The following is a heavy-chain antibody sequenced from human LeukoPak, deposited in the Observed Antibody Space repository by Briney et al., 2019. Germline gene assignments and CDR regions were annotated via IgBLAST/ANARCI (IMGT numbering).Heavy chain of an antibody. CDR1: GYSISSGYY. CDR3: ARGSRWLPRGWFDP. Sequence: SETLSLTCTVSGYSISSGYYWGWIRQPPGKVLEWIGSIYHSGSTYYNPSLKSRVTISVDTSKNQFSLKLSSVTAADTAVYYCARGSRWLPRGWFDPWGQGTLVTVSS. D-gene: IGHD3-22*01. CDR2: IYHSGST. J-gene: IGHJ5*02. V-gene: IGHV4-38-2*02.